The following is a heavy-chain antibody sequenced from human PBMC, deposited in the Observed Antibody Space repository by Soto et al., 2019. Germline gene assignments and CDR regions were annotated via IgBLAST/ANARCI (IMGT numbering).Heavy chain of an antibody. CDR3: AKDAHADCSGGSCYPNDAFDI. D-gene: IGHD2-15*01. Sequence: GSLRLSCAGSGFTFSSYAMSWVRQAPGKGLERVSTISGSGGSTYYADSVKGRFTISRDNSKNTLYVQMNSLRAEDTAVYYCAKDAHADCSGGSCYPNDAFDIWGQGTMVTVSS. V-gene: IGHV3-23*01. CDR1: GFTFSSYA. CDR2: ISGSGGST. J-gene: IGHJ3*02.